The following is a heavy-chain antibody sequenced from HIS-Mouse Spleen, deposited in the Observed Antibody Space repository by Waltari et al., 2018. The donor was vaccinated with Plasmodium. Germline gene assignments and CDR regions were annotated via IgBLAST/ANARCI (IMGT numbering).Heavy chain of an antibody. D-gene: IGHD3-3*01. CDR1: GGSFSGSY. CDR3: ARVTSSGVYWYFDL. J-gene: IGHJ2*01. V-gene: IGHV4-34*01. Sequence: QVQLQPWGAGLLKPSETLSLTCAVYGGSFSGSYWRWIRQPPGQGLGWIGEINHSGSTNYNPSLKSRVTISVDTSKNQFSLKLSSVTAADTAVYYCARVTSSGVYWYFDLWGRGTLVTVSS. CDR2: INHSGST.